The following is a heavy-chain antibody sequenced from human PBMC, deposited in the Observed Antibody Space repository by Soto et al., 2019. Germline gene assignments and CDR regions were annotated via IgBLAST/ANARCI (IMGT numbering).Heavy chain of an antibody. CDR3: AKGLAAAGRGWFDH. Sequence: GGSLRLSCAASGFTFSSYAMSWVRQAPGKGLEWVSGISGSGGSTYYADSVKGRFTISRDNSKNTLHLPLNSLRAEDTDVYYCAKGLAAAGRGWFDHWGQGTLVTVSS. J-gene: IGHJ5*02. V-gene: IGHV3-23*01. D-gene: IGHD6-13*01. CDR1: GFTFSSYA. CDR2: ISGSGGST.